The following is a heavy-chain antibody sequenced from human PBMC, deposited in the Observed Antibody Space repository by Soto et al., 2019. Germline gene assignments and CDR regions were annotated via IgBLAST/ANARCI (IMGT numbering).Heavy chain of an antibody. Sequence: GGPLRLSCAASGFTFSEYGIDWIRQAPGKRLERVAVISQEGGTQYYADSVRARLTVSRDNSRNRVYLQMKRLKLEDTAVYFCANEGTPRVSRCDDTWGRGTLGTVSS. D-gene: IGHD2-21*01. CDR1: GFTFSEYG. J-gene: IGHJ4*02. CDR2: ISQEGGTQ. V-gene: IGHV3-30*18. CDR3: ANEGTPRVSRCDDT.